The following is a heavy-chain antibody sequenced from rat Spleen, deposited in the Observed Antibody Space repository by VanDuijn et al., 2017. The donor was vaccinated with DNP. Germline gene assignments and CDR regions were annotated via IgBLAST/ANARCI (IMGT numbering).Heavy chain of an antibody. V-gene: IGHV3-1*01. Sequence: EVQLQESGPGLVKPSQSLSLTCSVTGYSITNNYGGWIRKFPGNKMEWIGHISYSGSATYNPSLKSRISITRDTSKNQFFLQLSSVTTEDTATYYCARWTYYFDYWGQGVMVTVSS. CDR3: ARWTYYFDY. CDR2: ISYSGSA. CDR1: GYSITNNY. J-gene: IGHJ2*01.